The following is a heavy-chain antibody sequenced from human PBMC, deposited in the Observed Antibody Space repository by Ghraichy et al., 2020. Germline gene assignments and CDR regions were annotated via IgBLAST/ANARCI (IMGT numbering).Heavy chain of an antibody. CDR1: GFTVSSNY. J-gene: IGHJ6*02. Sequence: GGSLRLSCAASGFTVSSNYMSWVRQAPGKGLEWVSVIYSGGSTYYADSVKGRFTISRDNSKNTLYLQMNSLRAEDTAVYYCATQGGTTVTRLTYYYGMDVWGQGTTVTVSS. V-gene: IGHV3-66*01. CDR3: ATQGGTTVTRLTYYYGMDV. D-gene: IGHD4-17*01. CDR2: IYSGGST.